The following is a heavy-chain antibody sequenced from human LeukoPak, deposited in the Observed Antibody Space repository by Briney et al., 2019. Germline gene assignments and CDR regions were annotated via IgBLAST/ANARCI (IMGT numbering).Heavy chain of an antibody. CDR1: GGSFSGYY. D-gene: IGHD5-24*01. CDR3: ARALPGFNSRRGGTDY. V-gene: IGHV4-34*01. Sequence: PSETLSLTCAVYGGSFSGYYWSWIRQPPGKGLEWIGEINHSGSTNYNPSLKSRVTISVDTSKNQFSLKLSSATAADTAVYYCARALPGFNSRRGGTDYWGQGTLVTVSS. CDR2: INHSGST. J-gene: IGHJ4*02.